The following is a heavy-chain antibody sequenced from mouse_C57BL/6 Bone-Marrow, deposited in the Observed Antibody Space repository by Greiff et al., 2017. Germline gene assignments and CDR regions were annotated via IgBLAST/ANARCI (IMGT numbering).Heavy chain of an antibody. CDR3: ARDLGYYCGSSYGWYFDV. Sequence: EVKLVESGGGLVKPAGSLILSCAASGFTFSSYAMSWVRQTPEQRLEWVATISDGGSFTYSPDHAKGRFTISRANAQNNLSLQRRHLKSQDTATYYCARDLGYYCGSSYGWYFDVWGTGTTVTVSS. J-gene: IGHJ1*03. D-gene: IGHD1-1*01. V-gene: IGHV5-4*01. CDR2: ISDGGSFT. CDR1: GFTFSSYA.